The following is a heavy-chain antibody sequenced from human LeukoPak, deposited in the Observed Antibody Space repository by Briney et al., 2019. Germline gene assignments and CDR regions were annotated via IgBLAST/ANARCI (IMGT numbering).Heavy chain of an antibody. J-gene: IGHJ6*02. Sequence: PSETLSLTCTVSGGSIISSSYYWGWIRQPPGMGLEWIGQIYYTGRADYNPSLKSRITISVDTSKNQISLRLSSVTAADTAIYYCARFGVDYDMDVWGQGTTVTVSS. CDR3: ARFGVDYDMDV. CDR1: GGSIISSSYY. D-gene: IGHD3-16*01. V-gene: IGHV4-61*05. CDR2: IYYTGRA.